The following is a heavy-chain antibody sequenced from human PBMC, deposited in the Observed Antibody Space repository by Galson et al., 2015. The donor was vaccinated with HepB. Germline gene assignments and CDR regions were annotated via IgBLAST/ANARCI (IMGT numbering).Heavy chain of an antibody. CDR2: ISAYNGNT. CDR1: GYTFTSYG. J-gene: IGHJ2*01. D-gene: IGHD6-13*01. CDR3: ARDRTIAAAGTFYGWYFDL. Sequence: SVKVSCKASGYTFTSYGISWVRQAPGQGLEWMGWISAYNGNTNYAQKLQGRVTMTTDTSTSTAYMELRSLRSDDTAVYFCARDRTIAAAGTFYGWYFDLWGRGTLVTVSS. V-gene: IGHV1-18*01.